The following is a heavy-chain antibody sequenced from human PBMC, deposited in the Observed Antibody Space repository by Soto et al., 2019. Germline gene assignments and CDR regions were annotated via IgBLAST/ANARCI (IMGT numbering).Heavy chain of an antibody. CDR1: GFTFNNYA. D-gene: IGHD5-18*01. CDR3: ARGDGYIYGNTFDS. Sequence: GGSLRLSCAASGFTFNNYAMHWVRQAPGKGLEWVAFISYDGTNKYYADSVTGRFTISRDNSRNTLYLQMDSLRAEDTAVYYCARGDGYIYGNTFDSWGQGTLVTVSS. J-gene: IGHJ4*02. CDR2: ISYDGTNK. V-gene: IGHV3-30-3*01.